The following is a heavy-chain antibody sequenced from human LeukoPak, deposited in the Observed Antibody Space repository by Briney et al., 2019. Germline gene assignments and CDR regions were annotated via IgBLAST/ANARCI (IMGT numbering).Heavy chain of an antibody. CDR3: ARLFSRGWPYYYGLGA. D-gene: IGHD6-19*01. CDR2: VYYGGDA. V-gene: IGHV4-39*01. Sequence: SETLSLTCTVSGGSIDSSGSYWGWIRRPPGKGLEWIGCVYYGGDAYYNPSLKSQVTISADLSKNHFSLSLISVTAADTALYYCARLFSRGWPYYYGLGAWGQGTTVTVSS. CDR1: GGSIDSSGSY. J-gene: IGHJ6*02.